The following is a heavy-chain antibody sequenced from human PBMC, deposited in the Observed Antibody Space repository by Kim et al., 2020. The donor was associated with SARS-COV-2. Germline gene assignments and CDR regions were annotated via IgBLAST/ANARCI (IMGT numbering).Heavy chain of an antibody. J-gene: IGHJ3*02. V-gene: IGHV1-69*01. CDR3: ARDSYYDSSGYYAGGFDI. Sequence: QGRVTITADESTSTAYMELSSLRSEDTAVYYCARDSYYDSSGYYAGGFDIWGQGTMVTVSS. D-gene: IGHD3-22*01.